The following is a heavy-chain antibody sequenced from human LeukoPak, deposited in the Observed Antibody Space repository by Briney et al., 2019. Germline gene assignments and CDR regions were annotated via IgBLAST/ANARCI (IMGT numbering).Heavy chain of an antibody. CDR1: GFTFSSYS. Sequence: PGGSLRLSCAASGFTFSSYSMNWVRQAPGKGLEWVSSISSSSSYIYYADSVKGRFTISRDNAKNSLYLQMNSLRAEDTAVYYCARADVGAKGIVDYWGKGTLVTVSS. V-gene: IGHV3-21*01. D-gene: IGHD1-26*01. CDR2: ISSSSSYI. CDR3: ARADVGAKGIVDY. J-gene: IGHJ4*02.